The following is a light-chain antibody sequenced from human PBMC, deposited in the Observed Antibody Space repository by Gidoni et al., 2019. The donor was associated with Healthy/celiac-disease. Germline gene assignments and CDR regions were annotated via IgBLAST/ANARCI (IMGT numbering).Light chain of an antibody. CDR3: QQDGSSPWT. Sequence: EIVLTQSPGTLSLSPGERATLSCRASPSVSSSYLAWYQQKPGQAPRLLIYGASSRATAIPDRISGRGSGTDFTLTISRVEPEYFAVYYCQQDGSSPWTFGQGTKVEIK. J-gene: IGKJ1*01. CDR1: PSVSSSY. V-gene: IGKV3-20*01. CDR2: GAS.